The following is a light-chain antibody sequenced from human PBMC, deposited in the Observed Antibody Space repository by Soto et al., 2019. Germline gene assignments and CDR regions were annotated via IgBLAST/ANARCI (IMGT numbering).Light chain of an antibody. V-gene: IGKV3-11*01. CDR2: DAS. J-gene: IGKJ5*01. CDR1: QSVSSSY. Sequence: EVVMTQSPGALSFSPGGGCTRSCSASQSVSSSYLAWYQQKPGQAPRLLIYDASNRATGIPARFSGSGSGTDFTLTISSLEPEDFAVYYCQQRSNWPITFGQGTRLEI. CDR3: QQRSNWPIT.